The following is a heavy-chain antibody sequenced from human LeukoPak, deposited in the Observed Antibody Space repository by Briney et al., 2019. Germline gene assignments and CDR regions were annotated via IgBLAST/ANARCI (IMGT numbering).Heavy chain of an antibody. CDR3: ARARSTVVNDAFDI. D-gene: IGHD4-23*01. CDR2: IVPVFKTT. Sequence: SVKVSCKASGGIFRSHGVSWVRQAPGQGPQWMGGIVPVFKTTSYAQKFQGRLSLSIDDSTNTAYMDLTRLTFDDTAVYFCARARSTVVNDAFDIWGQGTMVTVSS. J-gene: IGHJ3*02. V-gene: IGHV1-69*05. CDR1: GGIFRSHG.